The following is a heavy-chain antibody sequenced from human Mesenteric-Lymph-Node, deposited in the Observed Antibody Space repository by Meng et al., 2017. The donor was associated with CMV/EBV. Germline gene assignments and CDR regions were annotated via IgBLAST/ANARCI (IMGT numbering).Heavy chain of an antibody. CDR2: IGGLDSNT. J-gene: IGHJ4*02. D-gene: IGHD6-6*01. V-gene: IGHV3-23*01. CDR3: ARGSFYLDY. Sequence: GESLKISCAASGFNFNIYAMSWVRQTPGKGLEWVSTIGGLDSNTCYADSVKGRFTISRDNSKNTLYLQMIGLRVEDTALYYCARGSFYLDYWGQGTVVTVSS. CDR1: GFNFNIYA.